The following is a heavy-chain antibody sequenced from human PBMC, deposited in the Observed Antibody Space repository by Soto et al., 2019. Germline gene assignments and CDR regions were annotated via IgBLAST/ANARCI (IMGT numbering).Heavy chain of an antibody. V-gene: IGHV4-59*01. J-gene: IGHJ6*02. CDR2: IYYSGST. CDR1: GGSISRYY. Sequence: PSETLSLTCTVSGGSISRYYWSWIRQPPGKGLEWIGYIYYSGSTNYNPSLKSRVTISVDTSKNQFSLKLSSVTAADTAVYYCARLGVYGMDAWGQGNTLTVSS. CDR3: ARLGVYGMDA.